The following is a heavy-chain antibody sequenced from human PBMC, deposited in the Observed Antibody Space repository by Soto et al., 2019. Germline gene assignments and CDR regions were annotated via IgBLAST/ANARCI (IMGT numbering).Heavy chain of an antibody. J-gene: IGHJ5*02. CDR3: ARSVRGAVAGPSRWFDP. Sequence: QVQLVQSGAEVKKPGASVKVSCKAAGYTFTGYYLHWVRQAPGQGLEWMGWINPTSGDTKYSQKFQGRVTMIRDTSITTASMELSRLRFDDTAVYYCARSVRGAVAGPSRWFDPWGQGTLVTVSS. CDR2: INPTSGDT. D-gene: IGHD6-13*01. CDR1: GYTFTGYY. V-gene: IGHV1-2*02.